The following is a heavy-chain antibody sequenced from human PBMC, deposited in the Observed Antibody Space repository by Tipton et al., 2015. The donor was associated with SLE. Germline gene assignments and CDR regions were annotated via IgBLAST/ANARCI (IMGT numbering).Heavy chain of an antibody. J-gene: IGHJ6*02. CDR3: AGETTGVTYYYYGMDV. D-gene: IGHD1-1*01. CDR2: IYYSGGT. V-gene: IGHV4-59*01. Sequence: TLSLTCTVSGGSISSYYWSWIRQPPGKGLEWIGYIYYSGGTNYNPSLKSRVTISVDTSKNQFSLNLSSVTAADPAVYYCAGETTGVTYYYYGMDVWGQGTTVTVSS. CDR1: GGSISSYY.